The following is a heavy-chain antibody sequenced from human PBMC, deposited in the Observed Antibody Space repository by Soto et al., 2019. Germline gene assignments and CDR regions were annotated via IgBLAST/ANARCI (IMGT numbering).Heavy chain of an antibody. D-gene: IGHD2-15*01. CDR3: ARYCFGCSCRRPQAPSDF. Sequence: GASVKVSWKASGYTFKNYYIHWVRHAPGQGLEWMAIINPTGGSTNYAQRFQGRVTLTMDTSTTTVYMELSSLRFEDSAVYYCARYCFGCSCRRPQAPSDFCGKGLLVTGS. CDR2: INPTGGST. CDR1: GYTFKNYY. V-gene: IGHV1-46*02. J-gene: IGHJ4*02.